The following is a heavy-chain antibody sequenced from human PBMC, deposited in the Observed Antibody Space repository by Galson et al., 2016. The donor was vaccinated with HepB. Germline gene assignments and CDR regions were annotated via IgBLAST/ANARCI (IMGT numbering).Heavy chain of an antibody. J-gene: IGHJ4*02. CDR3: ARGRVVRYYHTYQGDFDS. CDR1: GGSITNGGFH. D-gene: IGHD3-22*01. V-gene: IGHV4-31*03. CDR2: IYPSGRT. Sequence: TLSLTCTVSGGSITNGGFHWSWIRQNSRKDLEWIGNIYPSGRTSYNPSLESRFTISADTSKNQFSLKLSSVTVADTAVYFCARGRVVRYYHTYQGDFDSWGQGTLVTVSS.